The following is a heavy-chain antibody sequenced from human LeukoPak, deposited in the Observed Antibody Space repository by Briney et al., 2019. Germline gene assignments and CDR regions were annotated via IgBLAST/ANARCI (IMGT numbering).Heavy chain of an antibody. CDR1: GYTFTGYY. CDR2: INPNSGGT. V-gene: IGHV1-2*06. J-gene: IGHJ4*02. CDR3: TRGETGNYYAY. Sequence: ASVKVSCKASGYTFTGYYMHWVRQAPGQGLEWMGRINPNSGGTNYAQKFQGRVTMTRDTSISTAYMELSRLRSDDSAIYYCTRGETGNYYAYWGQGTLVTVSS. D-gene: IGHD1-26*01.